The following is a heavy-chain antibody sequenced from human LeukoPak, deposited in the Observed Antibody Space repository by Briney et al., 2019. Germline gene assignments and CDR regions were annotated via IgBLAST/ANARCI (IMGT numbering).Heavy chain of an antibody. J-gene: IGHJ5*02. D-gene: IGHD6-13*01. CDR1: GGSFSGYY. V-gene: IGHV4-34*01. CDR3: ARGLYPGIAAAGSVGNWFDP. CDR2: INHSGST. Sequence: SETLSLTCAVYGGSFSGYYWSWIRQPPGKGLEWIGEINHSGSTNYNPSLKSRVTISVDTSKNQFSLKLSSVTAADTAVYYCARGLYPGIAAAGSVGNWFDPWGQGTLVTVSS.